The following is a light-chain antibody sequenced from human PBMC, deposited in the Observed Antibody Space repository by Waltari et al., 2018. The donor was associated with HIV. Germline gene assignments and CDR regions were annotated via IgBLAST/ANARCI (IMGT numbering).Light chain of an antibody. CDR1: QSVSSSY. J-gene: IGKJ1*01. CDR2: GAS. Sequence: EIVLTQSPGTLSLSPGERVNLSCRASQSVSSSYLAWYQQNPGQAPRLLLDGASSSATGIPDRFIGSGSATDFTLTISRLEPEDFAVYYCQQYGSSPPWTFGQGTKVEIK. CDR3: QQYGSSPPWT. V-gene: IGKV3-20*01.